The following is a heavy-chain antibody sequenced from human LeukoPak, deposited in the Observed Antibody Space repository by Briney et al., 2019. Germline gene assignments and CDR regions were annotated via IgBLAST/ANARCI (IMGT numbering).Heavy chain of an antibody. CDR1: GFTFNTYA. J-gene: IGHJ4*02. Sequence: GGSLRLSCAASGFTFNTYAMTWVRQAPGKGLEWVSSISYSGDTTDYADSVKGRLIISRENYKNTLGLQMNSLRDEDTAIYYCARGTLAGYFLGYWGRGTLVTVSS. V-gene: IGHV3-23*01. D-gene: IGHD6-19*01. CDR3: ARGTLAGYFLGY. CDR2: ISYSGDTT.